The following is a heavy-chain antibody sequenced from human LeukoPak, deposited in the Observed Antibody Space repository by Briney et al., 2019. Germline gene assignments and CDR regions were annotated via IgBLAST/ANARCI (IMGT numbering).Heavy chain of an antibody. Sequence: GASVKVSCKASGYTFTSYYMHWVRQAPGQGLEWMGIINPSGGSTSYAQKFQGRVTMTRDTSTSTVYMELSSLRSEDTAVYYCGVGATPDAFDTWGQGTMVTVSS. CDR2: INPSGGST. D-gene: IGHD1-26*01. CDR3: GVGATPDAFDT. V-gene: IGHV1-46*01. J-gene: IGHJ3*02. CDR1: GYTFTSYY.